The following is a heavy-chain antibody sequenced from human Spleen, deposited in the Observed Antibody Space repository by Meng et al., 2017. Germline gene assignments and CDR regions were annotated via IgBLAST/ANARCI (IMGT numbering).Heavy chain of an antibody. CDR2: IYHHSGST. CDR1: GYSISSGYY. V-gene: IGHV4-38-2*01. D-gene: IGHD6-13*01. CDR3: ARGSIAAARRAFDI. Sequence: SETLSLTCAVSGYSISSGYYWGWIRQPPGKGLEWIGSIYHHSGSTYYNPSLKSRVTISVDMSKNHFSLKLSSVTAADTAVYYCARGSIAAARRAFDIWGQGTMVTVSS. J-gene: IGHJ3*02.